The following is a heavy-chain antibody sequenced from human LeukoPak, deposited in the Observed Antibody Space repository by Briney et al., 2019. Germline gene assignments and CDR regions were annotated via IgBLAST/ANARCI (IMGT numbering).Heavy chain of an antibody. CDR1: GFTFSSYS. V-gene: IGHV3-48*01. CDR2: ISSSSSTI. J-gene: IGHJ4*02. CDR3: AREQGADSSGWYM. D-gene: IGHD6-19*01. Sequence: GGSLRLSCAASGFTFSSYSMNWVRQAPGKGLEWVSYISSSSSTIYYADSVKGRFTISRDNAKNSLYLQMNSLRAEDTAVYYCAREQGADSSGWYMWGQGTLVTVSS.